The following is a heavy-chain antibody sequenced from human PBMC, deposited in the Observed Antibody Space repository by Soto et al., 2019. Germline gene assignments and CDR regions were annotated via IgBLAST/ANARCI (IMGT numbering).Heavy chain of an antibody. Sequence: GGSLRLSCSASGFTFTSYAMTWVRQAPGKGLEWVSAVSSTGGDTYYADSVRGRFTISRDNSRNTLYLLMNSLRVDDTAFYYCAKSAGQASAWSDYWGQGTLVTVSS. V-gene: IGHV3-23*01. D-gene: IGHD6-19*01. J-gene: IGHJ4*02. CDR3: AKSAGQASAWSDY. CDR2: VSSTGGDT. CDR1: GFTFTSYA.